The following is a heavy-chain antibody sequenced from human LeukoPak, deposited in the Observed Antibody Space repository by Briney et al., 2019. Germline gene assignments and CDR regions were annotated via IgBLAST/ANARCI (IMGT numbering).Heavy chain of an antibody. V-gene: IGHV4-34*01. J-gene: IGHJ1*01. Sequence: SETLSLTCAVYGGSFSGYYWSWIRQRPGKGLEWIGEINHSGSTNYNPSLKSRVTISVDTSKNQFSLKLSSVTAADTAVYYCARTKGIRWYFQHWGQGTLVTVSS. CDR1: GGSFSGYY. CDR3: ARTKGIRWYFQH. CDR2: INHSGST. D-gene: IGHD3-10*01.